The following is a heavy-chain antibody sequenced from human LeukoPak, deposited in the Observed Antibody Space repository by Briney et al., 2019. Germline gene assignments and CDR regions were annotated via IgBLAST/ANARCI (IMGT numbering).Heavy chain of an antibody. D-gene: IGHD4-23*01. V-gene: IGHV1-69*01. CDR2: IIPIFGTA. J-gene: IGHJ4*02. CDR1: GGTFSSYA. CDR3: ARDLNYGGNSGFDY. Sequence: SVNVSCKASGGTFSSYAISWVRQAPGQGLEWMGGIIPIFGTANYAQKFQGRVTITADESTSTAYMELSSLRSEDTAVYYCARDLNYGGNSGFDYWGQGTLVTVSS.